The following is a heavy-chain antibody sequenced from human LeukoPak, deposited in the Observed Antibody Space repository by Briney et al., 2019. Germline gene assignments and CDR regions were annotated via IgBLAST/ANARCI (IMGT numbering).Heavy chain of an antibody. Sequence: GASVKVSCKASGYTFTSYDINWVRQATGQGLEWMGWMNPNSGNTGYAQKFQGRVTITRNTSISTAYMELSSLRSEDTAAYYCARDYGDYGFDIWGQGTMVTVSS. J-gene: IGHJ3*02. CDR2: MNPNSGNT. CDR3: ARDYGDYGFDI. D-gene: IGHD4-17*01. V-gene: IGHV1-8*03. CDR1: GYTFTSYD.